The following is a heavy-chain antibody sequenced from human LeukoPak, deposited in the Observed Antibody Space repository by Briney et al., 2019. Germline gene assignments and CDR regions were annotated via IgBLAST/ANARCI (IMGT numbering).Heavy chain of an antibody. V-gene: IGHV1-69*13. Sequence: ASVKVSCKASGGTFSDYAINWVRQAPGQGLEWMGGIIPILGTANYAQKFQGRVTITADESASTAYMELSSLRSDDTALYYCARIKRPVNSAARPGRDAFDIWGQGTMVTVSS. CDR3: ARIKRPVNSAARPGRDAFDI. D-gene: IGHD6-6*01. CDR1: GGTFSDYA. J-gene: IGHJ3*02. CDR2: IIPILGTA.